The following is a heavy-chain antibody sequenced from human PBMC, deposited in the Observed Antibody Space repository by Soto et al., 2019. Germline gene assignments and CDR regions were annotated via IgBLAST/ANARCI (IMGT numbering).Heavy chain of an antibody. Sequence: GGSLRLSCAASGFTFSSYAMSWVRQAPGKGLEWVSAISGSGGSTYYADSVKGRFTISRDNSKNTLYLQMNSLRAEDTAVYYCAKDGEEGSGSYWYYYYYMDVWGKGTTVTVSS. CDR2: ISGSGGST. V-gene: IGHV3-23*01. J-gene: IGHJ6*03. CDR1: GFTFSSYA. CDR3: AKDGEEGSGSYWYYYYYMDV. D-gene: IGHD3-10*01.